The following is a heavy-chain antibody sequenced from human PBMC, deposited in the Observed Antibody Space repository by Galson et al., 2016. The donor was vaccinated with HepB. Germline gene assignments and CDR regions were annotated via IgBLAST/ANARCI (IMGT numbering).Heavy chain of an antibody. J-gene: IGHJ4*02. CDR1: GFIFGSFE. V-gene: IGHV3-48*03. D-gene: IGHD3-9*01. CDR2: ISSSGSSI. Sequence: SLRLSCAASGFIFGSFEMNWVRQAPGQGLEWLSFISSSGSSIYYADSVKGRFTISRGNAKNSLYLQMNSLRAEDTAVYYCAREPVRLDDLLTGPPKNPDYWGQGTLVTVSS. CDR3: AREPVRLDDLLTGPPKNPDY.